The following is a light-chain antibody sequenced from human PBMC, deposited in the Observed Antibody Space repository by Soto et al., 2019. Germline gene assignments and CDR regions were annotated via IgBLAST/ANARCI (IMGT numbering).Light chain of an antibody. CDR1: SSDVGSYKL. CDR3: CSYAGTSTHTV. CDR2: DVS. V-gene: IGLV2-23*02. J-gene: IGLJ7*01. Sequence: QSVLTQPASVSGSPGQSITISCTGTSSDVGSYKLVSWYQQHPGKAPKLMISDVSKRPSGISDRFSGSKSGSTASLTISGLQAEDEADYYCCSYAGTSTHTVFGGGTQLTVL.